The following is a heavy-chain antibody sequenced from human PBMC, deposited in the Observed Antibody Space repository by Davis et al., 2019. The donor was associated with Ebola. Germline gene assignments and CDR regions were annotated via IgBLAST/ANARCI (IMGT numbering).Heavy chain of an antibody. Sequence: SQTLSLTCAISGDRVSSGTSVAWNWTRQSPSRGLEWLGRTYYRSKWYNEYTVSVKSRIIINADTSKNQFSLKFISVIPEDTAIYYGARGQFSAFDVWGQGTMVTVSS. V-gene: IGHV6-1*01. CDR3: ARGQFSAFDV. D-gene: IGHD4-11*01. J-gene: IGHJ3*01. CDR2: TYYRSKWYN. CDR1: GDRVSSGTSVA.